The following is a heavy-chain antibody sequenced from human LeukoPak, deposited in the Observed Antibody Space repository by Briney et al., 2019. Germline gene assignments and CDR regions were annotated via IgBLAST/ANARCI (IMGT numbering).Heavy chain of an antibody. J-gene: IGHJ4*02. D-gene: IGHD7-27*01. CDR2: ISSSSSTI. CDR3: ARGSWGSGFDY. Sequence: GGSLRLSCAASGFTFSSYSMNWVRQAPGKGLEWVSYISSSSSTIYYADSVKGRFTISRESAKNSPYLQMNSLRDEDTAVYYCARGSWGSGFDYWGQGTLVPVSS. CDR1: GFTFSSYS. V-gene: IGHV3-48*02.